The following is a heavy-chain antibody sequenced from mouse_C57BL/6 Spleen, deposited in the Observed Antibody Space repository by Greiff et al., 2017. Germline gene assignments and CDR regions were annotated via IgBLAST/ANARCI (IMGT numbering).Heavy chain of an antibody. D-gene: IGHD1-1*01. Sequence: EVNVVESEGGLVQPGSSMKLSCTASGFTFSDYYMAWVRQVPEKGLEWVANINYDGSSTYYLDSLKSRFISSRDNAKNILYLQMSSLKSEDTATYYCARDKPYYYGSSYWYFDVWGTGTTVTVSS. V-gene: IGHV5-16*01. CDR2: INYDGSST. J-gene: IGHJ1*03. CDR3: ARDKPYYYGSSYWYFDV. CDR1: GFTFSDYY.